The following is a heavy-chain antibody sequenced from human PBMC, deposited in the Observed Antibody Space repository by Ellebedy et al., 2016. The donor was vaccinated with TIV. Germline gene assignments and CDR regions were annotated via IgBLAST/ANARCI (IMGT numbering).Heavy chain of an antibody. CDR2: INKDGSEE. V-gene: IGHV3-7*01. CDR3: ARGGSTSSRYWRN. D-gene: IGHD6-13*01. J-gene: IGHJ4*02. Sequence: PGGSLRLSCAASEFAFDDDWMSWVRQAPGKGLEWVANINKDGSEEYYMDSVKGRFTISRDNSKNSLFLQMDSLRAEDTAVYFCARGGSTSSRYWRNWGQGTLVTVSS. CDR1: EFAFDDDW.